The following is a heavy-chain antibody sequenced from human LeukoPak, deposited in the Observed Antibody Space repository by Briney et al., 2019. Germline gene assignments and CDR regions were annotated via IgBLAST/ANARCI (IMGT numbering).Heavy chain of an antibody. CDR3: ARGLELRQ. Sequence: SETLSLTCAVYGGSFSGYYWSWIRQPPGKGLEWIGEINHSGSTSYNPSLKSRVTISVDTSKNQFSLRLTSVTAADTAVYYCARGLELRQWGQGTLVTVPP. CDR1: GGSFSGYY. V-gene: IGHV4-34*01. D-gene: IGHD1-7*01. J-gene: IGHJ4*02. CDR2: INHSGST.